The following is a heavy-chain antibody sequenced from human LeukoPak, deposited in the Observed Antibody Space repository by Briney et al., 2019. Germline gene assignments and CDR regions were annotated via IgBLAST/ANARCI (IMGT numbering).Heavy chain of an antibody. V-gene: IGHV3-30*04. CDR2: ISYDGSNK. Sequence: GGSLRLSCAASGFTFSSYAMHWVRQAPGKGLEWVAVISYDGSNKYYADSVRDRFTISRDNSKNTLYLQMNSLRAEDTAVYYCARLEPGYSNSQVDYWGQGTLVTVSS. CDR3: ARLEPGYSNSQVDY. CDR1: GFTFSSYA. J-gene: IGHJ4*02. D-gene: IGHD6-13*01.